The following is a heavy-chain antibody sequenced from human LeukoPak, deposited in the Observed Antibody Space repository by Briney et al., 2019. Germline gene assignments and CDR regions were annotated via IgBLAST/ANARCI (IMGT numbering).Heavy chain of an antibody. J-gene: IGHJ4*02. CDR1: AGSISSSSYY. CDR3: ARVVRAGIYFDS. CDR2: SHYSGTT. Sequence: SETLSLTCTVSAGSISSSSYYLGWIRQPPGREMEWIGSSHYSGTTYYTPSLTSRVTISADTSKSQFSLRLSSVTAADTAVYYCARVVRAGIYFDSWGQGTPVTVSS. V-gene: IGHV4-39*07. D-gene: IGHD2-2*01.